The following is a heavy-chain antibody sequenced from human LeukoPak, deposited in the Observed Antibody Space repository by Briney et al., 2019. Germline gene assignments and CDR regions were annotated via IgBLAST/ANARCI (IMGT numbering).Heavy chain of an antibody. CDR3: TRVLSSNGYNLCDY. V-gene: IGHV3-74*03. CDR1: GFTFSRYW. J-gene: IGHJ4*02. Sequence: PGGSLRLSCAASGFTFSRYWMHWVRQAPGKGLMWVSHISPDGSTTLYADSVKGRFTISRDNAKNTLYLQMNSLGAEDTAVYYCTRVLSSNGYNLCDYWGQGTLVTVSS. D-gene: IGHD6-25*01. CDR2: ISPDGSTT.